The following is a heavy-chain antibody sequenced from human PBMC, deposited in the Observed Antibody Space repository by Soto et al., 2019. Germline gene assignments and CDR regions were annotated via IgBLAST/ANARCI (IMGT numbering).Heavy chain of an antibody. J-gene: IGHJ4*02. CDR3: ARYCASAKGLDY. CDR1: GGSISNYY. V-gene: IGHV4-59*01. CDR2: IHHSGDT. D-gene: IGHD2-2*01. Sequence: QVQLQESGPGLVKPSETLSLTCTVSGGSISNYYWSWIRQPPGMGLEWIGYIHHSGDTNSDPSLKSRVTISIDTSKKQLSLRLSSVTAADTAVYYCARYCASAKGLDYWGQGTLVTVSS.